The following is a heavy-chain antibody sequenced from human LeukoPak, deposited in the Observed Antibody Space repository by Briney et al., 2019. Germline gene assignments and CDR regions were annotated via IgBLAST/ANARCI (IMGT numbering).Heavy chain of an antibody. J-gene: IGHJ3*02. CDR2: ISAYNGNT. CDR1: GYTFTSYG. Sequence: ASVKVSCKASGYTFTSYGISWVRQAPGQGLEWMGWISAYNGNTNYAQKLQGRVTKTTDTSTSTAYMELRSLRSDDTAVYYCALPFYYYDSSGSDAFDIWGQGTMVTVSS. D-gene: IGHD3-22*01. CDR3: ALPFYYYDSSGSDAFDI. V-gene: IGHV1-18*01.